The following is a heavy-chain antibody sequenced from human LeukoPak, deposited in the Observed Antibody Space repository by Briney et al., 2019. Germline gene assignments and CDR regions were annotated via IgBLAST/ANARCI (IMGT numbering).Heavy chain of an antibody. Sequence: SETLCLTCTVSGGSIRSNGYYWGWIRQPPGKGLEWIGSIHCSGSTYYKPSLKSRVTISVDTSMNQFSLKLSSVTAADTAMYYCATLSDYGSGSYLDFWGQGTLVTMSS. CDR2: IHCSGST. V-gene: IGHV4-39*01. J-gene: IGHJ4*02. CDR1: GGSIRSNGYY. CDR3: ATLSDYGSGSYLDF. D-gene: IGHD3-10*01.